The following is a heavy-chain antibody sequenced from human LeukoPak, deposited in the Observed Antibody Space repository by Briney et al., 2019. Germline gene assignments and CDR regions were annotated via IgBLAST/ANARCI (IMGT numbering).Heavy chain of an antibody. Sequence: PGGSLRLSCAASGFTFSTYDMSWVRQAPGKGLEWVSTISAGGGSTYYADSVKGRFTISRDNPKNTLYLQMNYLRGEDTAVYHCAKGGTYYPFDCWGQGTLVTVSS. V-gene: IGHV3-23*01. D-gene: IGHD1-26*01. CDR2: ISAGGGST. CDR1: GFTFSTYD. J-gene: IGHJ4*02. CDR3: AKGGTYYPFDC.